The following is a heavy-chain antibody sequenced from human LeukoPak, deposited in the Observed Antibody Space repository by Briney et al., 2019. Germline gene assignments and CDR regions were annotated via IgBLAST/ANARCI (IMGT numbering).Heavy chain of an antibody. Sequence: SETLSLTCAVYGGSFSGYYWSWIRQPPGKGLEWIGEINHSGSTNYNPSLKSRVTISVDTSKNQFSLKLSSVTAADTAVYYCARDNSHSYDSSGYYRGGWGYYFDYWGQGTLVTVSS. V-gene: IGHV4-34*01. CDR3: ARDNSHSYDSSGYYRGGWGYYFDY. CDR2: INHSGST. D-gene: IGHD3-22*01. J-gene: IGHJ4*02. CDR1: GGSFSGYY.